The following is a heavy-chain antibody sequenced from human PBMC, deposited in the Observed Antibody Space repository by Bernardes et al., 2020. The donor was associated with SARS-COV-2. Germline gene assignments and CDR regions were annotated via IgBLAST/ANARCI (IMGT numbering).Heavy chain of an antibody. Sequence: SKPLSVTCTVSGGSIISYFWSWIRQPPGKGLEWIGYIYYSGSTDYNPYLKSRVTISVDTSKNQFSLKLSSVTAADTAVYYCARHNEYSAYDSHFDYWGQGNLVTVSS. V-gene: IGHV4-59*08. CDR2: IYYSGST. CDR3: ARHNEYSAYDSHFDY. D-gene: IGHD5-12*01. J-gene: IGHJ4*02. CDR1: GGSIISYF.